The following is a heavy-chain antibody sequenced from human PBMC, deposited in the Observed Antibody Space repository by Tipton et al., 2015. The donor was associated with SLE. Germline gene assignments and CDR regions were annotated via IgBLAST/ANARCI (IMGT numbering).Heavy chain of an antibody. V-gene: IGHV4-59*12. CDR2: IYYSGST. CDR3: ARVQACEGFDP. Sequence: TLSLTCTVSGGSMSGYYWSWVRQPPGKGLEWVGYIYYSGSTNYNPSLKSRVTISVDTSKNQFSLKLSSVTAADTAVYYCARVQACEGFDPWGQGTLVTVSS. D-gene: IGHD2-21*01. J-gene: IGHJ5*02. CDR1: GGSMSGYY.